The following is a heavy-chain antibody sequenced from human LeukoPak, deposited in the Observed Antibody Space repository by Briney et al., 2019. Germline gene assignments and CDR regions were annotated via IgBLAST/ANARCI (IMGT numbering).Heavy chain of an antibody. D-gene: IGHD5-18*01. CDR3: ARDRGGAYSYNSHPSDH. CDR1: GFTFSSSA. J-gene: IGHJ4*01. V-gene: IGHV3-23*01. Sequence: GGSLRLSCAASGFTFSSSAMIWVRQAPGKGLEWVSSISGSGSTTYYEDSVKGRFTISRDNSNNTLYLQLTSPRAEDTALYYCARDRGGAYSYNSHPSDHWGQGTLVTVSS. CDR2: ISGSGSTT.